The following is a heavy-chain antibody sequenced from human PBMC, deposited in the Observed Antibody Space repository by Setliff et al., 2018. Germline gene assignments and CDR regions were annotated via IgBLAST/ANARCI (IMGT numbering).Heavy chain of an antibody. CDR3: ARHGGRLGSPFDS. CDR2: IYQSGTT. V-gene: IGHV4-4*02. D-gene: IGHD7-27*01. CDR1: GESIRSNNW. J-gene: IGHJ4*02. Sequence: SETLSLTCTVSGESIRSNNWWNWVRQPPGKGLEWIGDIYQSGTTNYNPSLKSRVTISADTSKNQFSLKLKSVTAADTAVYYCARHGGRLGSPFDSWDQGTLVTVSS.